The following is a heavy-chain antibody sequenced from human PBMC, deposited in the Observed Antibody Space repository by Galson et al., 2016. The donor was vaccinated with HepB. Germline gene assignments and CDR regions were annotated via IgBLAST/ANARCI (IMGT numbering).Heavy chain of an antibody. CDR2: ISADGGST. CDR1: GFIFSRYG. D-gene: IGHD5-12*01. V-gene: IGHV3-23*01. CDR3: VKGRSGGGYYSFEY. Sequence: SLRLSCAASGFIFSRYGVAWVRQAPGKGLEWVSIISADGGSTHYADSLKGRFTISRDNAKNTLYLQMNRLRAEDTAVYFCVKGRSGGGYYSFEYWGQGALVTVSS. J-gene: IGHJ4*02.